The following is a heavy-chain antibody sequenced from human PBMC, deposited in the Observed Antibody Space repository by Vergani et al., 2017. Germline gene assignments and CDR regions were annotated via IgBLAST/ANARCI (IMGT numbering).Heavy chain of an antibody. Sequence: QVQLVQSGAEVKKPGASVKVSCKASGYTFTSYGISWVRQAPGQGLEWMGWISAYNGNTNYAQKLQGRVTMTTDTSTSTAYMELRSLRSDDTAVYYCARETVLRYFDWLLDNDAFDIWGQGTMVTVSS. D-gene: IGHD3-9*01. CDR2: ISAYNGNT. CDR3: ARETVLRYFDWLLDNDAFDI. CDR1: GYTFTSYG. V-gene: IGHV1-18*04. J-gene: IGHJ3*02.